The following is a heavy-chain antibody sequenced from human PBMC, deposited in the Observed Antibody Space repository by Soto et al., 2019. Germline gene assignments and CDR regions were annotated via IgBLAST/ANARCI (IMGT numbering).Heavy chain of an antibody. Sequence: PGESLKISCAASGFTFSSYGMHWVRQAPGKGLEWVAVISYDGSNKYYADSVKGRFTISRDNSKNTLYLQMNSLRAEDTAVYYCAKDSSSGYDFDYWGQGTLVTVSS. CDR3: AKDSSSGYDFDY. CDR1: GFTFSSYG. CDR2: ISYDGSNK. J-gene: IGHJ4*02. D-gene: IGHD3-22*01. V-gene: IGHV3-30*18.